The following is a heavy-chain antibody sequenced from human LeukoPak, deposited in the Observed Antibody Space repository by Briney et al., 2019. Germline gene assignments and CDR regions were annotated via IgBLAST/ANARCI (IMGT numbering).Heavy chain of an antibody. V-gene: IGHV3-64*01. CDR1: GFTFSSYA. D-gene: IGHD3-3*01. J-gene: IGHJ3*02. CDR3: ARDAHYDFWSGNDAFDI. Sequence: GGSLRLSCAASGFTFSSYAMHWVRQAPGKGLEYVSAISSNGGSTYYANSVKGRFTISRDNSKNTLYLQMGSLRAEDMAVYYCARDAHYDFWSGNDAFDIWGQGTMVTVSS. CDR2: ISSNGGST.